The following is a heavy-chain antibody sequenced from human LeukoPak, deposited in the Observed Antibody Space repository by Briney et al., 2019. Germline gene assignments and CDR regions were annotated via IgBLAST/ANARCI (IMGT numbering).Heavy chain of an antibody. D-gene: IGHD3-10*01. CDR3: ARAPPTMVRGVITWFDP. V-gene: IGHV4-30-4*01. Sequence: SETLSLTCTVSGCSISSGDYYWSWILQPPWNVLEWFGYIYYSGSTYYNPSLKSRVTISVDTSKNQFSLKLSSVTAADTAVYYCARAPPTMVRGVITWFDPWGQGTLVTVSS. CDR2: IYYSGST. CDR1: GCSISSGDYY. J-gene: IGHJ5*02.